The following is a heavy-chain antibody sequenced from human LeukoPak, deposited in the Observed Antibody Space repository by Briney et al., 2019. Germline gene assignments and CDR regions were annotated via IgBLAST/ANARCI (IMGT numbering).Heavy chain of an antibody. CDR1: GFTFSNYS. D-gene: IGHD2-2*02. V-gene: IGHV3-30-3*01. CDR3: AREGDCTSTSCSTPDY. J-gene: IGHJ4*02. Sequence: GGSLRLSCVASGFTFSNYSIHWVRQAPGKGLEWVPVISYDGSNKYYADSVKGRFTISRDNSKNTLYLQMNSLRPEDTAVYYCAREGDCTSTSCSTPDYWGQGTLVTVSS. CDR2: ISYDGSNK.